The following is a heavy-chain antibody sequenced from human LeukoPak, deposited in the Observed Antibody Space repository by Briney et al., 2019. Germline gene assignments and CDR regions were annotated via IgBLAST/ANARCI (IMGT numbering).Heavy chain of an antibody. V-gene: IGHV5-51*01. CDR1: GYTFTIYW. J-gene: IGHJ4*02. CDR2: IYLGDSAT. D-gene: IGHD3-16*02. CDR3: ARLGLYDFVWGSYRPPYFDY. Sequence: GASVKVSCKASGYTFTIYWIGWVRQRPGKGLELMGVIYLGDSATRYRPSFQGQVTISADKSISTAYLQWSSLKASDTAMYYCARLGLYDFVWGSYRPPYFDYWGQGTLVTVSS.